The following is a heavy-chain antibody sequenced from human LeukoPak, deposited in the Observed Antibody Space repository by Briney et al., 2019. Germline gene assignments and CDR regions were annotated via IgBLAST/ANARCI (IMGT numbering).Heavy chain of an antibody. CDR3: ARDLWFGELVAAFDI. J-gene: IGHJ3*02. CDR2: ISSSSSYI. D-gene: IGHD3-10*01. V-gene: IGHV3-21*01. Sequence: GGSLRLSCAASGFTFSSYSMNWVRQAPGKGLEWVSSISSSSSYIYYVDSVKGRFTISRDNAKNSLYLQMNSLRAEDTAVYYCARDLWFGELVAAFDIWGQGTMVTVSS. CDR1: GFTFSSYS.